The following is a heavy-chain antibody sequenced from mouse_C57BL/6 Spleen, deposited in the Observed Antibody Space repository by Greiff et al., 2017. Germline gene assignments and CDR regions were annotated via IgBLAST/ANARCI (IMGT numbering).Heavy chain of an antibody. CDR3: ARSDFGWFAY. V-gene: IGHV1-18*01. Sequence: EVQLQQSGPELVKPGASVKIPCKASGYTFTDYNMDWVKQSHGKSLEWIGDINPNNGGTIYNQKFKGKATLTVDKSSSTAYMELRSLTSEDTAVYDCARSDFGWFAYWGQGTLVTVAA. CDR1: GYTFTDYN. J-gene: IGHJ3*01. CDR2: INPNNGGT.